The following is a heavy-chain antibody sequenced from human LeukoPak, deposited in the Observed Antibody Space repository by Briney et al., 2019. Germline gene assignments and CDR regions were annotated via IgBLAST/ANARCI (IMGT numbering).Heavy chain of an antibody. CDR2: ISGSGGST. D-gene: IGHD3-10*01. V-gene: IGHV3-23*01. CDR1: GFTFSSYA. Sequence: GGSLRLSCAASGFTFSSYAMSWVRQAPGKGLEWVSAISGSGGSTYYADPVKGRFTISRDNAKNSLYLQMNSLRAEDTAVYYCAKPFYYYGSGSYYNWGQGTLVTVSS. J-gene: IGHJ4*02. CDR3: AKPFYYYGSGSYYN.